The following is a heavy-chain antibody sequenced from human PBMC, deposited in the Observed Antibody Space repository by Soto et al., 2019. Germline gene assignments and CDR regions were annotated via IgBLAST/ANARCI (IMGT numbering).Heavy chain of an antibody. CDR1: GGSVSSGSYY. Sequence: KSSETLSLTCTVSGGSVSSGSYYWSWIRQPPGKGLEWIGYIYYSGSTNYNPSLKSRVTISVDTSKNQFSLKLSSVTAADTAVYYCARDGYSGYDLRILDYWGQGTLVTVSS. CDR2: IYYSGST. CDR3: ARDGYSGYDLRILDY. J-gene: IGHJ4*02. V-gene: IGHV4-61*01. D-gene: IGHD5-12*01.